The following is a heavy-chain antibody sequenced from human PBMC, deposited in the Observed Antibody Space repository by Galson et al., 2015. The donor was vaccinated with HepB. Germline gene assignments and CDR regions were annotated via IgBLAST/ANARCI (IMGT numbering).Heavy chain of an antibody. D-gene: IGHD2-21*02. Sequence: ETLSLTCTVSGGSISSYYWSWIRQPPGKGLEWIGYIYYSGSTNYNPSLKSRVTISVDTSKNQFSLKLSSVTAADTAVYYCARARAYCGGDCSGPFDLWGRGTLVTVSS. V-gene: IGHV4-59*01. J-gene: IGHJ2*01. CDR1: GGSISSYY. CDR3: ARARAYCGGDCSGPFDL. CDR2: IYYSGST.